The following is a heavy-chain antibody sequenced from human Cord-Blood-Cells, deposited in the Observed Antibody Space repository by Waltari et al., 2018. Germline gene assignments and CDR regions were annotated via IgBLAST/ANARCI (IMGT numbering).Heavy chain of an antibody. J-gene: IGHJ3*02. V-gene: IGHV3-53*04. CDR1: GFTVSSHS. Sequence: EVQLVESGGGLVQPGGSLRLSCAASGFTVSSHSMSWVRQAPGKGLEWVSVIYSGGSTYYADSVKGRFTISRHNSKNTLYLQMNSLRAEDTAVYYCARDQSDAFDIWGQGTMVTVSS. CDR3: ARDQSDAFDI. CDR2: IYSGGST.